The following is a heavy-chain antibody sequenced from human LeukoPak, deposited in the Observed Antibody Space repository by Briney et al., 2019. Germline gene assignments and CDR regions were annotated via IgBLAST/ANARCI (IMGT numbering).Heavy chain of an antibody. D-gene: IGHD6-13*01. CDR2: IIPIFGTA. CDR1: GGTFSSYA. J-gene: IGHJ4*02. CDR3: AVTGYSSSWQFDY. Sequence: SVKVSCKASGGTFSSYAISWVRQAPGQELEWMGGIIPIFGTANYAQKFQGRVTITADESTSTAYMELSSLRSEDTAVYYCAVTGYSSSWQFDYWGRGTLVTVSS. V-gene: IGHV1-69*13.